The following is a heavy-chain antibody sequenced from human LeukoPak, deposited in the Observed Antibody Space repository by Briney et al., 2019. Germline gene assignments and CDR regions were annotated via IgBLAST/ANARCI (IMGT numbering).Heavy chain of an antibody. D-gene: IGHD5-12*01. V-gene: IGHV4-61*01. J-gene: IGHJ3*02. CDR3: ARARTRWLQFEGAFDI. Sequence: SETLSLTCTVSGGSISSSSYYWSWIRQSPGKGLEWIGYIYYSGSTNYNPSLKSRVTISVDTSKNQFSLKLSSVTAADTAVYYCARARTRWLQFEGAFDIWGQGTMVTVSS. CDR1: GGSISSSSYY. CDR2: IYYSGST.